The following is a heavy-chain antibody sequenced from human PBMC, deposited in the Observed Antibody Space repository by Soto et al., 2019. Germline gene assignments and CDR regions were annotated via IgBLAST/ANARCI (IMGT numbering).Heavy chain of an antibody. CDR1: GGTFSSYA. Sequence: QVQLVQSGAEVKKPGSSVKVSCKASGGTFSSYAISWVRQAPGQGLEWMGGIIPIFGTANYAQTFQGRVTITADESTSTAYMELRSLRSEDTAVYYCAREVDIVATIPEKYYYGMDVWGQGTTVTVSS. CDR3: AREVDIVATIPEKYYYGMDV. V-gene: IGHV1-69*01. D-gene: IGHD5-12*01. J-gene: IGHJ6*02. CDR2: IIPIFGTA.